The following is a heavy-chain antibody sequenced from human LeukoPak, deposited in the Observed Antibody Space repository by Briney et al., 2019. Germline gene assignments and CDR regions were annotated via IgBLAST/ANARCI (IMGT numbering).Heavy chain of an antibody. CDR1: GGSISSYY. Sequence: SETLSLTCTVSGGSISSYYWSWIRQPPGKGLEWIGYIYTSGSTNYNPSLESRVTISVDTSKNQFSLKLSSVTAADTAVYYCARQRPAAIFDYWGQGTLVTVSS. CDR2: IYTSGST. V-gene: IGHV4-4*09. D-gene: IGHD2-2*01. J-gene: IGHJ4*02. CDR3: ARQRPAAIFDY.